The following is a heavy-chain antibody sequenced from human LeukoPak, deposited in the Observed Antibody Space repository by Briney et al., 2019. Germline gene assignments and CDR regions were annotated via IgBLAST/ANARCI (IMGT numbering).Heavy chain of an antibody. V-gene: IGHV3-53*01. Sequence: GGSLRLSCAASGLTVSSNYMSWVRQAPGKGLEWVSVIYSGGSTYYADSVKGRFTISRDNSKNTLYLQMNSLRAEDTAVYYCARVIPAVAGGWEDAFDIWGQGTMVTVSS. CDR2: IYSGGST. CDR1: GLTVSSNY. D-gene: IGHD6-19*01. J-gene: IGHJ3*02. CDR3: ARVIPAVAGGWEDAFDI.